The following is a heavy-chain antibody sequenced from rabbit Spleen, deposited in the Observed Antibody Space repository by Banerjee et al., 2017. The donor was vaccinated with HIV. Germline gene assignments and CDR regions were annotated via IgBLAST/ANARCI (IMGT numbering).Heavy chain of an antibody. J-gene: IGHJ6*01. CDR3: ARDSGSSFSSYGMDL. V-gene: IGHV1S40*01. D-gene: IGHD8-1*01. CDR2: IDSGSSGFT. Sequence: QSLEESGGDLVKPGASLTLTCTASGVSFSSNYYMCWVRQAPGKGLEWTACIDSGSSGFTYFASWAKGRFTISKTSSTTVTLQMTSLTAADTATYFCARDSGSSFSSYGMDLWGPGTLVTVS. CDR1: GVSFSSNYY.